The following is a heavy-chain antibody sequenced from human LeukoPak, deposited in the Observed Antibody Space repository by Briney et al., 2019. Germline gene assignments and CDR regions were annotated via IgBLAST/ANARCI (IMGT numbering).Heavy chain of an antibody. V-gene: IGHV4-59*08. J-gene: IGHJ4*02. CDR1: GGSINSHY. D-gene: IGHD6-19*01. CDR3: VRRDTGWNYFDY. Sequence: PSETLSLTCAVSGGSINSHYWGWLRQPPGKGLQWIGDIYYTGKNNYNPSLKSRVTISLDTSKDHLSLNLTSVLAADTAIYYCVRRDTGWNYFDYWGQGILVTVSS. CDR2: IYYTGKN.